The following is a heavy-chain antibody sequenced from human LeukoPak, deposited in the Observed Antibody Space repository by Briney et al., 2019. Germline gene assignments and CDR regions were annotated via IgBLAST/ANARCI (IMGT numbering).Heavy chain of an antibody. CDR2: INTDGSIR. Sequence: PGGSLRLSCAASGFTFSSFWMHWVRQDPGKGLVSVARINTDGSIRNYADSVKGRFTISRDNPKNMLYLEMNSLRAEDTAVYYCARSLRDSSGYYFDHWGQGTLVTVSS. CDR1: GFTFSSFW. J-gene: IGHJ4*02. CDR3: ARSLRDSSGYYFDH. V-gene: IGHV3-74*01. D-gene: IGHD3-22*01.